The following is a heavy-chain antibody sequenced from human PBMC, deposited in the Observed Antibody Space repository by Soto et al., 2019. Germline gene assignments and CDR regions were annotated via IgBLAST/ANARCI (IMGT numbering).Heavy chain of an antibody. CDR2: ISGSGGST. J-gene: IGHJ5*02. Sequence: GGSRRVSCAASGLTFSSYAMSCVRQAPGKGLEWVSAISGSGGSTYYADSVKGRFTISRDNSKNTLYLQMNSLRAEDTAVYYCAKVRTYYDILTGYWGHNWFDPWGQGTLVTVSS. V-gene: IGHV3-23*01. CDR3: AKVRTYYDILTGYWGHNWFDP. CDR1: GLTFSSYA. D-gene: IGHD3-9*01.